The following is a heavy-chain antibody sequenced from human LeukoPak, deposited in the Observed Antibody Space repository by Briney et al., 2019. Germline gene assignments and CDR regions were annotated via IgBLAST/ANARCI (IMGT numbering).Heavy chain of an antibody. V-gene: IGHV4-34*01. CDR1: GGSFSGYY. Sequence: PSETLSLTCAVYGGSFSGYYWSWIRQPPGKGLEWIGEINHSGSTNYNPSLKSRVTISVDTSENQFSLKLSSVTAADTAVYYCATLGDYYMDVWGKGTTVTVSS. CDR3: ATLGDYYMDV. J-gene: IGHJ6*03. CDR2: INHSGST.